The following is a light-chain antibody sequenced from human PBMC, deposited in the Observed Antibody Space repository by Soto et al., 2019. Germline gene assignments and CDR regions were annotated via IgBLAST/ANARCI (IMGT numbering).Light chain of an antibody. V-gene: IGLV2-8*01. Sequence: SALTQPPSASGSPGQSVTISCSGTSSDVGVYNYVSWYQQHPDKAPKLMIYEVNKRPSGVPDRFSGSKSGNTASLTVSGLQADDEADYYCSSYAGSNNVLFGGGTKLTVL. CDR2: EVN. J-gene: IGLJ2*01. CDR3: SSYAGSNNVL. CDR1: SSDVGVYNY.